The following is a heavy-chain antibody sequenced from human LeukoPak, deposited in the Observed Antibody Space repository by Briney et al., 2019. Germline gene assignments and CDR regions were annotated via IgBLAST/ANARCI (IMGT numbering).Heavy chain of an antibody. CDR3: ARDLGRWLQSGDAFDI. J-gene: IGHJ3*02. CDR1: GYTFTGYY. CDR2: INPNSGGT. D-gene: IGHD5-24*01. V-gene: IGHV1-2*02. Sequence: ASVKVSCKASGYTFTGYYMHWVRQAPGQGLEWMGWINPNSGGTNYAQKFQGRVTMTRDTSISTAYMELSRLRSDDTAVYYCARDLGRWLQSGDAFDIWGKGTMVTVSS.